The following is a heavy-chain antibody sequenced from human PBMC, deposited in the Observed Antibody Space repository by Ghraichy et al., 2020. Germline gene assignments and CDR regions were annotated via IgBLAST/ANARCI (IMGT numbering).Heavy chain of an antibody. D-gene: IGHD3-10*01. V-gene: IGHV3-7*03. Sequence: GGSLRLSCAASGFTFKNNWMAWVRQPPGKGLEWVANTNEDAKERYYVDSVKGRFTISRDNVKNSLFLQMNSLRVENTAVDYCARDPLHGAFDYWGQGTLVIVSS. CDR2: TNEDAKER. J-gene: IGHJ4*02. CDR1: GFTFKNNW. CDR3: ARDPLHGAFDY.